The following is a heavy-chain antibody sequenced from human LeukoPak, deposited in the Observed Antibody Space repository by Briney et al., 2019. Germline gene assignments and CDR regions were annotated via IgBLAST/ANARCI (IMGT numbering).Heavy chain of an antibody. V-gene: IGHV4-59*02. D-gene: IGHD2-2*02. Sequence: SETLSLTCTVSGGSVTNYYWSWIRQPPGKRLEWIGYIYYSGNTNYNPSLKSRVTISVDTSKNQFSLKLRSVTAADTAVYYCARAGGVTAGIDYWGQGTLVTVPS. J-gene: IGHJ4*02. CDR1: GGSVTNYY. CDR2: IYYSGNT. CDR3: ARAGGVTAGIDY.